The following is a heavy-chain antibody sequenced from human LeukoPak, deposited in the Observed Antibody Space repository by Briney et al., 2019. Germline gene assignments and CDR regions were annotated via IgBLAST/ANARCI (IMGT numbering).Heavy chain of an antibody. V-gene: IGHV1-46*01. CDR2: INPSGGST. J-gene: IGHJ4*02. D-gene: IGHD6-13*01. CDR3: ARDTPGIAAAGTGDY. Sequence: ASVKVSCKASGYTFTSYYMHWVRQAPGQGLEWMGIINPSGGSTSYAQKFQGRVTMTRDTSTSTVYMELSSLRSEDMAVYYCARDTPGIAAAGTGDYWGQGTLVTVSS. CDR1: GYTFTSYY.